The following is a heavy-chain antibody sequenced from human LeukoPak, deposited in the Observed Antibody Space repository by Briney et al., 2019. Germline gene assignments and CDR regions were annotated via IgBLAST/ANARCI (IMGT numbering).Heavy chain of an antibody. Sequence: GGSLRLSCAASGFTVSSNYMSWVRPAAGRGLEWVSVIYSGGSTYYPDSVKGRFTISRDNSKNTLYLQMNSLRAEDTAVYYCARGRHDFWSGYYTGLLDYWGQGTLVTVSS. V-gene: IGHV3-66*02. CDR3: ARGRHDFWSGYYTGLLDY. J-gene: IGHJ4*02. D-gene: IGHD3-3*01. CDR2: IYSGGST. CDR1: GFTVSSNY.